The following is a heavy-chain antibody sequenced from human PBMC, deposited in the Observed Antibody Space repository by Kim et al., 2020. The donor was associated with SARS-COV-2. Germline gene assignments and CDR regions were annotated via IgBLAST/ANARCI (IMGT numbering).Heavy chain of an antibody. J-gene: IGHJ4*02. CDR2: T. CDR3: ARGRGIAAPIDY. D-gene: IGHD6-6*01. Sequence: TNYAQKFQGRVTMTRDTSVSTAYMELSRLRSDDTAVYYCARGRGIAAPIDYWGQGTLVNVSS. V-gene: IGHV1-2*02.